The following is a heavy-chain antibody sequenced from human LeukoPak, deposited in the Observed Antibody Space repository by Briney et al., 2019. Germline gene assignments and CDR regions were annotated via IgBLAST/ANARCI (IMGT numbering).Heavy chain of an antibody. J-gene: IGHJ4*02. CDR3: ARVPNGYTDYYFDY. Sequence: SETLSLTCTVSGGSISSYYWSWIRQPPGKGLEWIGYIYYSGSTNYNPSLKSRVTIPVDTPKNQFSLKLSSVTAADTAVYYCARVPNGYTDYYFDYWGQGTLVTVSS. V-gene: IGHV4-59*01. CDR2: IYYSGST. D-gene: IGHD5-18*01. CDR1: GGSISSYY.